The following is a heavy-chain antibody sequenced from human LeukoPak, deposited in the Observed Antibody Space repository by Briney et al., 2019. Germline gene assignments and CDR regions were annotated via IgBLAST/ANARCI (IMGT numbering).Heavy chain of an antibody. CDR1: GYTFTSYG. CDR3: ARVLTGSGWYKDY. J-gene: IGHJ4*02. V-gene: IGHV1-18*04. Sequence: VSVKVSCKASGYTFTSYGISWVRQPPGRGLEWMGWISGYNGNTNYAQKLQGRVTMTTDTSTSTVYMELRSLRSDDTAVYYCARVLTGSGWYKDYWGQGTLVTVSS. CDR2: ISGYNGNT. D-gene: IGHD6-19*01.